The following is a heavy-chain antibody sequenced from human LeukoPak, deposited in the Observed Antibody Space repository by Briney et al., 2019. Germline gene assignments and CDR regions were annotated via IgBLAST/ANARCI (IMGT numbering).Heavy chain of an antibody. CDR2: ISYDGSNK. CDR3: AKDRSSSWSLDY. CDR1: GFTFSRSG. V-gene: IGHV3-30*18. Sequence: GRSLRLSCAASGFTFSRSGMHWVRQAPGKGLEWVAVISYDGSNKYYADSVKGRFTISRDNSKNTLYLQMNSLRAEDTAVYYCAKDRSSSWSLDYWGQGTLVTVSS. D-gene: IGHD6-13*01. J-gene: IGHJ4*02.